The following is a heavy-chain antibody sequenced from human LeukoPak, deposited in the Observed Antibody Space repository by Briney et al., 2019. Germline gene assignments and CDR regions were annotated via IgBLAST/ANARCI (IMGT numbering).Heavy chain of an antibody. Sequence: GGSLRLSCAASGFTFSDCYMSWIRQAPGKGLEWVSFISSTSSYIKDADSVKGRFTISRDNAKKSLYLQMNSLRAEDTAVYYCARDSSGWSVDYWGQGTLVTVSS. D-gene: IGHD6-19*01. CDR3: ARDSSGWSVDY. J-gene: IGHJ4*02. CDR1: GFTFSDCY. V-gene: IGHV3-11*05. CDR2: ISSTSSYI.